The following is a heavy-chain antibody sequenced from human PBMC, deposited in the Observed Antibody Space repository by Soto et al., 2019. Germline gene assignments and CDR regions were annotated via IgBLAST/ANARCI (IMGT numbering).Heavy chain of an antibody. CDR1: GFTISSYA. D-gene: IGHD6-13*01. V-gene: IGHV3-23*01. J-gene: IGHJ6*02. CDR3: AKDQGPGIAEAGTYGMDV. CDR2: SIGSGGST. Sequence: VGSLRLSCAASGFTISSYAMSCVRQAPGEEVEWVSASIGSGGSTYYAVSVKGRFTISRDNSKNTLYLQMNSLRAEDTAVYYCAKDQGPGIAEAGTYGMDVWGQGTPVTVSS.